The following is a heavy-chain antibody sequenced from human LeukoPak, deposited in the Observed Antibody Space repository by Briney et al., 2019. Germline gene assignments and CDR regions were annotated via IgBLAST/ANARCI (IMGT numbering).Heavy chain of an antibody. D-gene: IGHD3-22*01. CDR3: ARMERITMIVVVITSWFDP. V-gene: IGHV4-34*01. CDR1: GGSFSGYY. CDR2: INHSGST. J-gene: IGHJ5*02. Sequence: PSETLSLTCAVYGGSFSGYYWSWIRQPPGKGLEWIGEINHSGSTNYNPSLKSRVTISVDTSKNQFSLKLSSVTAADTAVYYCARMERITMIVVVITSWFDPWGQGTLVTVSS.